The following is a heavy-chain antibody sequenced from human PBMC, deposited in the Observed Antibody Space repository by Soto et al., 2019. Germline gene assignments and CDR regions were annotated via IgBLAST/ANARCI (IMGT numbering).Heavy chain of an antibody. Sequence: QVQLQESGPGLVKPSGTLSLTCAVSGGSISSNNWWSWVRQPPGKGLEWIGEIFHSGSTHYSPSLKSRVTISVDKSKKYFSLNLTSVTAADTAMYYCARVYSGSYSDSWGQGTLVTVSS. CDR1: GGSISSNNW. CDR2: IFHSGST. D-gene: IGHD1-26*01. V-gene: IGHV4-4*02. CDR3: ARVYSGSYSDS. J-gene: IGHJ4*02.